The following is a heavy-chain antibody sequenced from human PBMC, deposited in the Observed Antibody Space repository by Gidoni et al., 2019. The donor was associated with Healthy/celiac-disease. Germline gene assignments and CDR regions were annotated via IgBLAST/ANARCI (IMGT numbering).Heavy chain of an antibody. Sequence: QVQLVQSGAEVKKPGSSVKVSCKASGGTFSSYAISLVRLAPGQGLEWMGGIIPIFGTANYAQKFQGRVTITADESTSTAYMELSSLRSEDTAVYYCARGGLYCSSTSCLRYYYYMDVWGKGTTVTVSS. J-gene: IGHJ6*03. CDR3: ARGGLYCSSTSCLRYYYYMDV. V-gene: IGHV1-69*01. D-gene: IGHD2-2*01. CDR1: GGTFSSYA. CDR2: IIPIFGTA.